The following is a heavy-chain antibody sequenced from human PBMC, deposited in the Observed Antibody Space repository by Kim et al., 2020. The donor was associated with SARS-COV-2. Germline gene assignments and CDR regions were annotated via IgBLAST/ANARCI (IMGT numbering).Heavy chain of an antibody. Sequence: GGSLRLSCAASGFTFSSYEMNWVRQAPGKGLEWVSYISSSGSTIYYADSVKGRFTISRDNAKNSLYLQMNSLRAEDTAVYYCARGGTTFYYGMDVWGQGTTVTVSS. CDR3: ARGGTTFYYGMDV. CDR2: ISSSGSTI. J-gene: IGHJ6*02. V-gene: IGHV3-48*03. CDR1: GFTFSSYE. D-gene: IGHD1-1*01.